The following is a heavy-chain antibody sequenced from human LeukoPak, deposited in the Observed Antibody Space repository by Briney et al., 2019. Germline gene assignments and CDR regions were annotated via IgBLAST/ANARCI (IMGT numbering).Heavy chain of an antibody. D-gene: IGHD5-12*01. CDR2: IYYSGST. Sequence: SETLSLTCAVSGGSISSYYWSWIRQPPGKGLEWIGYIYYSGSTNYNPSLKSRVTISVDTSKNQFSLKLSSVTAADTAVYYCARVYSGYDYDHFDYWGQGTLVTVSS. CDR3: ARVYSGYDYDHFDY. V-gene: IGHV4-59*01. J-gene: IGHJ4*02. CDR1: GGSISSYY.